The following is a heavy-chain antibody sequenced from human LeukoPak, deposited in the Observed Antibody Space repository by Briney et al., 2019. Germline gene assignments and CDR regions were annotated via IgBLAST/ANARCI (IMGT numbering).Heavy chain of an antibody. Sequence: SETLSLTCTVSGGSLSSYYWSWIRQPAGKGLEWIGRIYTSGSTNYNPSLKSRVTMSVDTSKNQFSLKLSSVTAADTAVYYCARSVRGYCSGGSCYSVYYYYYMDVWGKGTTVTISS. CDR1: GGSLSSYY. CDR2: IYTSGST. CDR3: ARSVRGYCSGGSCYSVYYYYYMDV. D-gene: IGHD2-15*01. J-gene: IGHJ6*03. V-gene: IGHV4-4*07.